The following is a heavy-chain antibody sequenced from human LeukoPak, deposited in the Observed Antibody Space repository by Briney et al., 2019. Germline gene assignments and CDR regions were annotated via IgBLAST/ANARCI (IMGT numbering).Heavy chain of an antibody. V-gene: IGHV3-30*18. CDR2: ISYDGSNK. Sequence: GGSLRLSCAASGFTFSSYGMHWVRQAPGKGLEWVAVISYDGSNKYYADSVKGRFTISRDNSKNTLYLQMNSLRAEDTAVYYCAKDYCGGDCYTFDYWGQGTLVTVSS. J-gene: IGHJ4*02. CDR3: AKDYCGGDCYTFDY. D-gene: IGHD2-21*02. CDR1: GFTFSSYG.